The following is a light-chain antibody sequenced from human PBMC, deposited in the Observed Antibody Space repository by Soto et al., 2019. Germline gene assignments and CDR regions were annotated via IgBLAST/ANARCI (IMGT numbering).Light chain of an antibody. CDR3: CSYTSTKVL. Sequence: QSALTQPASVSGSPGQSITISCTGSGTDVGTYNFVSWFQRHPGKAPQLIIYEVTERPSGVSPRFSGSKSVNTASLTISGLRAEDEADYFCCSYTSTKVLFGGGTKVTVL. V-gene: IGLV2-23*02. CDR1: GTDVGTYNF. J-gene: IGLJ2*01. CDR2: EVT.